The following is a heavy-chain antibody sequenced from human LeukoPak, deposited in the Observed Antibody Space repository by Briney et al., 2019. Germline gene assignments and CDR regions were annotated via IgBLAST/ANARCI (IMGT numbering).Heavy chain of an antibody. V-gene: IGHV4-61*02. J-gene: IGHJ6*02. Sequence: SQTLSLTCTVSGGSISSGSYYWSWIRQPAGKGLEWIGRIYTSGSTNYNPSLKSRVTISVDTSKNQFSLKLSSVTAADTAVYYCARDLTLWSGPRYYYYGMDVWGQGTTVTVSS. D-gene: IGHD3-3*01. CDR2: IYTSGST. CDR1: GGSISSGSYY. CDR3: ARDLTLWSGPRYYYYGMDV.